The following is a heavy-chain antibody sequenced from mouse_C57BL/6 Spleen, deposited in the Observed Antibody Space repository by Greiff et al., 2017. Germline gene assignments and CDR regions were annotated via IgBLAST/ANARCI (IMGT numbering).Heavy chain of an antibody. CDR1: GYAFTNYL. CDR3: ARGNYGSSYEDD. D-gene: IGHD1-1*01. Sequence: QVQLQQSGAELVRPGTSVKVSCKASGYAFTNYLIEWVKQRPGQGLEWIGVINPGSGGTNYNEKFKGKATMTADKSSSTAYMQLSSLTSEDSAVYFWARGNYGSSYEDDWGQGTTLTVSS. CDR2: INPGSGGT. V-gene: IGHV1-54*01. J-gene: IGHJ2*01.